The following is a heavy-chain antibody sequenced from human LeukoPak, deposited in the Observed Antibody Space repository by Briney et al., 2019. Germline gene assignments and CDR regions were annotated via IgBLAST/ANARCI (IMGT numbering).Heavy chain of an antibody. J-gene: IGHJ4*02. CDR2: IKQDGSDK. CDR1: GFTFSNYW. V-gene: IGHV3-7*03. D-gene: IGHD4-23*01. Sequence: GGSLRLSCAASGFTFSNYWMSWVRQAPGKGLEWVGNIKQDGSDKYCIDSVKGRFTISRDNAKNSLYLQMNSLRAEDTAVYYCARKTVVGSYFDYWGQGTPVTVSS. CDR3: ARKTVVGSYFDY.